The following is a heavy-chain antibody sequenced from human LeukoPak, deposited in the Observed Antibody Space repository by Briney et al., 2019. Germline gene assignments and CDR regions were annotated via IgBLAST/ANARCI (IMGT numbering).Heavy chain of an antibody. J-gene: IGHJ4*02. V-gene: IGHV3-48*02. Sequence: PGGSLRLSCAASGFTFSSYGMNWVRQAPGKGLEWVSYISSSSSPKIYADSVKGRFTISRDNAKNSLYLQMNSLRDEDTAVYYCATYCSSTTSYSPRPYWGQGTLVTVSS. CDR3: ATYCSSTTSYSPRPY. CDR2: ISSSSSPK. CDR1: GFTFSSYG. D-gene: IGHD2-2*01.